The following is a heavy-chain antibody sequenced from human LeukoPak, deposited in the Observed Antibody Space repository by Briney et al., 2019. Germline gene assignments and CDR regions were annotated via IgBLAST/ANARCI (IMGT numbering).Heavy chain of an antibody. D-gene: IGHD3-3*01. J-gene: IGHJ6*03. CDR2: IIPIFGTA. V-gene: IGHV1-69*05. CDR1: GGTFSSYA. Sequence: SVKVSCKASGGTFSSYAISWVRQAPGQGLELMGGIIPIFGTANYAQKFQGRVTITTDESTSTAYMELSSLRSEDTAVYYCARTTHDYDFWSGYSHYYYYYYMDVWGKGTTVTVSS. CDR3: ARTTHDYDFWSGYSHYYYYYYMDV.